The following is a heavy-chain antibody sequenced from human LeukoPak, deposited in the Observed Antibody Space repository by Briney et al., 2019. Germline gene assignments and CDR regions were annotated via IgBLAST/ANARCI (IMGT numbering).Heavy chain of an antibody. CDR1: GGSISSGSYY. CDR2: IYTSGST. V-gene: IGHV4-61*02. Sequence: SETLSLTCTVSGGSISSGSYYWSWIRQPAGKGLEWIGRIYTSGSTNYNPSLKSRVTISVDTSKNQSSLKLSSVTAADTAVYYCARDRYYDSSGPPDWGQGTLVTVSS. CDR3: ARDRYYDSSGPPD. D-gene: IGHD3-22*01. J-gene: IGHJ4*02.